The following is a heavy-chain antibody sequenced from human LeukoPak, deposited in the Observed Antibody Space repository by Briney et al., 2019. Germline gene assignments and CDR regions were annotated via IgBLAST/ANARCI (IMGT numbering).Heavy chain of an antibody. V-gene: IGHV5-51*01. J-gene: IGHJ6*03. D-gene: IGHD2-21*01. CDR2: IYPGDSDT. CDR1: GYSFTSYW. CDR3: ARHGLPGGEYYYYYMDV. Sequence: GESLKISCKGSGYSFTSYWIGWVRQMPGKGLEWMGIIYPGDSDTRYSPSFQGQVTISADKSISTAYLQWSSLKASDTAMYYCARHGLPGGEYYYYYMDVWGKGTTVTISS.